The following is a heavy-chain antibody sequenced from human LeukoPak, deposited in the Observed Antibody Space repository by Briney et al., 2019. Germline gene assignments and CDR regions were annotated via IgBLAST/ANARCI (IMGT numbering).Heavy chain of an antibody. Sequence: ASVKVSCKASGGTFSSYTISWVRQAPGQGLEWMGRIIPILNITDYEQNFQGRVTLTADKSTSTAYMELSTLRSEDTAVYYCAKDGVVVVATSVYYYYYGMDVWGQGTTVTVSS. CDR2: IIPILNIT. CDR1: GGTFSSYT. CDR3: AKDGVVVVATSVYYYYYGMDV. D-gene: IGHD2-2*01. V-gene: IGHV1-69*02. J-gene: IGHJ6*02.